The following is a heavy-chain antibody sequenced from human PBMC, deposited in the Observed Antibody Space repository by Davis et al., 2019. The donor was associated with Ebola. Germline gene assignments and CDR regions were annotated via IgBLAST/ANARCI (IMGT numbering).Heavy chain of an antibody. D-gene: IGHD1-26*01. CDR3: AREDGRQGVDY. J-gene: IGHJ4*02. Sequence: GESLKISCSASGFTFSSYAMHWVRQAPGKGLEYVSAISSNGGSTYYADSVKGRFTISRDNSKNTLYLQMSSLRAEDTAVYYCAREDGRQGVDYWGQGTLVTVSS. CDR1: GFTFSSYA. V-gene: IGHV3-64D*06. CDR2: ISSNGGST.